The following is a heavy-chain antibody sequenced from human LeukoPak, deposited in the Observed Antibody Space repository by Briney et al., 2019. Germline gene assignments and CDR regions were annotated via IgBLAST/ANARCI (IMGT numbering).Heavy chain of an antibody. D-gene: IGHD1-1*01. J-gene: IGHJ4*02. CDR1: GYIFTSYG. Sequence: ASVKVSCKASGYIFTSYGISRVRQAPGQGLEWMGWINAYNGNTNYAQKLQGRVTMTTDTSTSTAYMELRSLRSDDTAVYYCARDYNWNVDYWGQGTLVTVSS. CDR2: INAYNGNT. V-gene: IGHV1-18*04. CDR3: ARDYNWNVDY.